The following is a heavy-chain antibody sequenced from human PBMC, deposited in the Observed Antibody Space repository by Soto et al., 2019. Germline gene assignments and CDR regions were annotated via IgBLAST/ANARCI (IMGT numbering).Heavy chain of an antibody. D-gene: IGHD6-13*01. CDR3: ARGPDQQLVSGAFDI. CDR2: IIPIFGTA. J-gene: IGHJ3*02. CDR1: GGTFSSYA. Sequence: GASVKVSCKASGGTFSSYAISWVRQAPGQGLEWMGGIIPIFGTANYAQKFQGRVTITADESTSTAYMELSSLRSEDTAVYYCARGPDQQLVSGAFDIWGQGTMVTVSS. V-gene: IGHV1-69*13.